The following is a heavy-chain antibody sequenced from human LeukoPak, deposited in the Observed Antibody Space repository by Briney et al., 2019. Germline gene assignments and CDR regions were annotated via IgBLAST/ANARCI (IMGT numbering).Heavy chain of an antibody. Sequence: PSETLSLTCTVSGGSISSGDYYWSWIRQPPGKGLEWIGYIYYSGSTYYNPSLKNRVTISVDTSKNQFSLKLSSVTAADTAVYYCARDEGGPGEYYYYGMDVWGQGTTVTVSS. CDR2: IYYSGST. D-gene: IGHD3-16*01. V-gene: IGHV4-30-4*01. J-gene: IGHJ6*02. CDR3: ARDEGGPGEYYYYGMDV. CDR1: GGSISSGDYY.